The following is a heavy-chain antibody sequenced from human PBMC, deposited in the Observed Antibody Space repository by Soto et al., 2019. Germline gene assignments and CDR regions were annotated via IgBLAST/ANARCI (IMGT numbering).Heavy chain of an antibody. D-gene: IGHD3-16*01. J-gene: IGHJ3*02. Sequence: QVQLVQSGAEVKKPGASVKVSCKASGYTFTSYYMHWVRQAPGQGLEWMGIINPSGGSTSYAQKFQGRVTRTRNTSTSTVDMELSSLGSEDTAVYYCAREGDYVWGSYHALDIWGEGTMVTVSS. CDR1: GYTFTSYY. CDR2: INPSGGST. CDR3: AREGDYVWGSYHALDI. V-gene: IGHV1-46*01.